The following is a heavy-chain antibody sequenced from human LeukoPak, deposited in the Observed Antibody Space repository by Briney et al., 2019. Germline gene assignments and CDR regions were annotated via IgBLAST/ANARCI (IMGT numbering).Heavy chain of an antibody. D-gene: IGHD2/OR15-2a*01. J-gene: IGHJ4*02. V-gene: IGHV3-30-3*01. CDR3: VRDDGDDISIVNDYYLDS. Sequence: GGSLRLSCAASGFTFSGYTMHWVRQAPGKGLEWVAVVFYDATNKYYADSVKGRFTIFRDNSKNMLYLQMNSLRAEDTAVYYCVRDDGDDISIVNDYYLDSWGQGTLVTVSA. CDR2: VFYDATNK. CDR1: GFTFSGYT.